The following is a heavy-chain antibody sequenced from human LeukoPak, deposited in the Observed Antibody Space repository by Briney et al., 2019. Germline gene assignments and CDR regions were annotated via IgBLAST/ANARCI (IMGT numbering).Heavy chain of an antibody. Sequence: GGSLRLSCAASGFTFSSYAMSWVRQAPGKRLEWVSSFSGGAGRTYYADSVKGRFTISRDNSQNTVYLQMSSLRAEDTAVYYCAKDQYIYGSSPFDYWGQGTLVTVSS. D-gene: IGHD3-10*01. CDR3: AKDQYIYGSSPFDY. J-gene: IGHJ4*02. V-gene: IGHV3-23*01. CDR1: GFTFSSYA. CDR2: FSGGAGRT.